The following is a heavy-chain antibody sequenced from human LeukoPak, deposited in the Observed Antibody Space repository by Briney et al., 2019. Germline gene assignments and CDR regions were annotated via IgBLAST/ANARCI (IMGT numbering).Heavy chain of an antibody. CDR1: GFTFSSYG. Sequence: GGSLRFSCAASGFTFSSYGMYWVRQAPGKGLEWVAVISFDGSNKYYADSVKGRFTISRDNSKNTLYLQMNSLRAEDTAVYYCAKDRQYHGSGSLFDYWGQGTLVTVSS. V-gene: IGHV3-30*18. CDR3: AKDRQYHGSGSLFDY. D-gene: IGHD3-10*01. J-gene: IGHJ4*02. CDR2: ISFDGSNK.